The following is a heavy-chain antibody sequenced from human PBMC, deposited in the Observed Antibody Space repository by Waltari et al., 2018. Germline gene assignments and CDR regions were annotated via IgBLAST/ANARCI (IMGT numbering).Heavy chain of an antibody. V-gene: IGHV3-48*01. CDR3: ARDYGYYYYGMDV. CDR2: ISSRSSTI. Sequence: EVQLVASGGGLVQPGGSLRLSCAASGFTFSSYSMTWVRQAPGKGLEWVSYISSRSSTIDDADSVKGRFTISRDNAKNSLYLQMNSLRAEDTAVYYCARDYGYYYYGMDVWGQGTTVTVSS. J-gene: IGHJ6*02. CDR1: GFTFSSYS. D-gene: IGHD3-10*01.